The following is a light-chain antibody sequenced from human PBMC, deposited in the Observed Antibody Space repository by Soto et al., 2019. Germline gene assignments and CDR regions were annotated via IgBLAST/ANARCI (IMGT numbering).Light chain of an antibody. CDR2: AST. CDR3: QQYDNLPLT. CDR1: QRVSSY. V-gene: IGKV3-11*01. J-gene: IGKJ4*01. Sequence: EIVLTQSPATLSLSPGERATLSCRASQRVSSYLAWYQQKLGQAPMLLDDASTTKTTGIPNRFSGSGSGTYFTFTINSLQPKDIATYYCQQYDNLPLTFGGGTKVDIK.